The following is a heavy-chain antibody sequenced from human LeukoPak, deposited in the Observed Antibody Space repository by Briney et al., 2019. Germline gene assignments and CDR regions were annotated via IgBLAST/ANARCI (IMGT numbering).Heavy chain of an antibody. V-gene: IGHV1-8*01. Sequence: APVTVSCKASGYTFTSYDINWVRQATGQGLEWMGWMNPNSGNTGYAQKFQGRVTMTRNTSISTAYMELSSLRSEDTAVYYCARGFRHGSGWTKDDYWGQGTLVTVSS. CDR2: MNPNSGNT. CDR1: GYTFTSYD. D-gene: IGHD6-19*01. J-gene: IGHJ4*02. CDR3: ARGFRHGSGWTKDDY.